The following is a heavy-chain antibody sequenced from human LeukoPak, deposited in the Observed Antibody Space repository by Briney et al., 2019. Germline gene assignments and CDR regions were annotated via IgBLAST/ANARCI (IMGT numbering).Heavy chain of an antibody. CDR1: GFTFNNYA. D-gene: IGHD3-16*01. CDR3: AKNAGDGGYYYYLDV. V-gene: IGHV3-23*01. J-gene: IGHJ6*03. CDR2: ISGDGDTT. Sequence: PGGSLRLSCAASGFTFNNYAMSWVRQAPGKGLEWVSTISGDGDTTYYSVKGRFIISRDNSKNTLFLNSLRAEDTAIYFCAKNAGDGGYYYYLDVWGKGTPVTVSS.